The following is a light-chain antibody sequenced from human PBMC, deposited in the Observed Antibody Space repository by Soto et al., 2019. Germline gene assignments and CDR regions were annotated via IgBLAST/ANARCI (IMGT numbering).Light chain of an antibody. Sequence: EIVLTQSPGTLSLSPGERATLSCRTSQSISSSFLGWYHQKPGQAPRLLIYGASSRATGIPDRFSGSGSGTDFTLTISRLEPEDFAVYYCQQYGGSLTFGGGTKVEVK. J-gene: IGKJ4*01. CDR1: QSISSSF. CDR2: GAS. CDR3: QQYGGSLT. V-gene: IGKV3-20*01.